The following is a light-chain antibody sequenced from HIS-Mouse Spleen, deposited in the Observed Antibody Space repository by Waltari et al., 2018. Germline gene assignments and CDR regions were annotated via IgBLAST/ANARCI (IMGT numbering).Light chain of an antibody. J-gene: IGLJ3*02. CDR1: SSNIGRNY. Sequence: QSVLTQPPSASGTPGQRVTISCSGSSSNIGRNYVYWYQQLPGTAPKLPIYRNNQRPSGVPDRFSGSKSGTSASLAISGLRSEDEADYYCAAWDDSLSGRVFGGGTKLTVL. CDR2: RNN. CDR3: AAWDDSLSGRV. V-gene: IGLV1-47*01.